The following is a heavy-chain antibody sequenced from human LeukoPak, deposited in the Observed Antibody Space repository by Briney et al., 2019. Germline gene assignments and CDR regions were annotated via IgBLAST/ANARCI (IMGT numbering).Heavy chain of an antibody. J-gene: IGHJ4*02. CDR3: ATGRSIRYFDY. CDR1: GVSIFSYY. D-gene: IGHD3-9*01. CDR2: IHYSGTT. V-gene: IGHV4-59*08. Sequence: SETLSLTCTVSGVSIFSYYWNWIRQPPGQGLDWIGYIHYSGTTNYNPSLKSRVTISVDTSKSQFSLQLTSATAADTAIYYCATGRSIRYFDYWGQGTLLSVSS.